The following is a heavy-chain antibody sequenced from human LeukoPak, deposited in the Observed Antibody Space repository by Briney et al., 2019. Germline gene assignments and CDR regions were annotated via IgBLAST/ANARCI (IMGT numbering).Heavy chain of an antibody. CDR3: AKALNYYDSSGSYYGNDY. D-gene: IGHD3-22*01. V-gene: IGHV6-1*01. J-gene: IGHJ4*02. Sequence: SQTLSLTCAISGDSVSSNSAAWNWIRQSPSRGLEWLGRTYYRSKWYNDYAVSVKSRITINPDTSKNQFSLQLNSVTPEDTAVYYCAKALNYYDSSGSYYGNDYWGQGTLVTVSS. CDR1: GDSVSSNSAA. CDR2: TYYRSKWYN.